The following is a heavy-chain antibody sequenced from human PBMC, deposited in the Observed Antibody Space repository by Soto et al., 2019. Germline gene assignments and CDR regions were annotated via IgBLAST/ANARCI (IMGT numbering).Heavy chain of an antibody. CDR1: GFTFSGFG. Sequence: EVQLVESGGGLVQPGGSLRLSCAASGFTFSGFGMNWVRQAPGKGLEWVSYISSSASLTYHADSVKGRFTISRDNAKTSLYLQMNSLRDDDPAVYYCARRRGTEFDFWGQGTLITVSS. V-gene: IGHV3-48*02. CDR2: ISSSASLT. J-gene: IGHJ4*02. CDR3: ARRRGTEFDF. D-gene: IGHD3-16*01.